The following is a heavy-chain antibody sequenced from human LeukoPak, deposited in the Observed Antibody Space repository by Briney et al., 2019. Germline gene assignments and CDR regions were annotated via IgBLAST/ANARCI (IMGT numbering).Heavy chain of an antibody. D-gene: IGHD6-6*01. CDR2: INPSGGST. CDR3: ARDSHLAFIAARHADAFDI. CDR1: GYTFTSDD. V-gene: IGHV1-46*01. Sequence: SGKCSCNASGYTFTSDDIHWVRQAPGQGGEGMGIINPSGGSTSYAQKFQGRVTMTRDTSTSTVYMELSSLRSEDTAVSYCARDSHLAFIAARHADAFDIWGQGTMVTVSS. J-gene: IGHJ3*02.